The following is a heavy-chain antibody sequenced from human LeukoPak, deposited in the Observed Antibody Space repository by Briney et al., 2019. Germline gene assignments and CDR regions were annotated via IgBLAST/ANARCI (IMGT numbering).Heavy chain of an antibody. CDR1: GFTFSSFW. V-gene: IGHV3-74*01. Sequence: GGSLRLSCAASGFTFSSFWMHWVRQAPGKWLVWGSRITIDGRGTTYADSVKGRFTISRDNAKNTLYLQMNSLRVEDTAVYYCARVRPGYYYMDVWGKGTTVTVSS. D-gene: IGHD7-27*01. J-gene: IGHJ6*03. CDR2: ITIDGRGT. CDR3: ARVRPGYYYMDV.